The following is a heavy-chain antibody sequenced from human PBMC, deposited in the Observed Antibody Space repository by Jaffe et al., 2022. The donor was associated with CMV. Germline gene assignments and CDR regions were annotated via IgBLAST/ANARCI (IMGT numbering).Heavy chain of an antibody. CDR1: GGSISSSSYY. CDR3: ARHRDVLRYFDWLSGGPETTGYYMDV. CDR2: IYYSGST. D-gene: IGHD3-9*01. J-gene: IGHJ6*03. Sequence: QLQLQESGPGLVKPSETLSLTCTVSGGSISSSSYYWGWIRQPPGKGLEWIGSIYYSGSTYYNPSLKSRVTISVDTSKNQFSLKLSSVTAADTAVYYCARHRDVLRYFDWLSGGPETTGYYMDVWGKGTTVTVSS. V-gene: IGHV4-39*01.